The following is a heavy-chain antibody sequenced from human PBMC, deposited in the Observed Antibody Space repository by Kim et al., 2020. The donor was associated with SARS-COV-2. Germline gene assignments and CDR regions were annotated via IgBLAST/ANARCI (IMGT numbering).Heavy chain of an antibody. V-gene: IGHV4-59*09. CDR2: GST. J-gene: IGHJ4*02. CDR3: ARGGNLAFDY. Sequence: GSTLYNPSLNRRVTITEDTSKNPLSLRLTSLTAADTAVYYCARGGNLAFDYWGQGILVTVSS. D-gene: IGHD3-3*02.